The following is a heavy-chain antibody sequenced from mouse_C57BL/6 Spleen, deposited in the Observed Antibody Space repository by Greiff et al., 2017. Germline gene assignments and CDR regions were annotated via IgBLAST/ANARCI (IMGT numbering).Heavy chain of an antibody. J-gene: IGHJ2*01. CDR3: TSGGYSYYFDY. D-gene: IGHD2-3*01. CDR2: IDPETGGT. CDR1: GYTFTDYE. V-gene: IGHV1-15*01. Sequence: QVQLQQSGAELVRPGASVTLSCKASGYTFTDYEMHWVKQTPVHGLEWIGAIDPETGGTAYNQKFKGKAILTADKSSSTAYMELRSLTSEDSAVYCCTSGGYSYYFDYWGQGTTLTVSS.